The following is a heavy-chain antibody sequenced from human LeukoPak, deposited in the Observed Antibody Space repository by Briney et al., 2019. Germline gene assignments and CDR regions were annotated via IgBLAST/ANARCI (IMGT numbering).Heavy chain of an antibody. D-gene: IGHD2-21*01. CDR3: ARALGGDYDY. J-gene: IGHJ4*02. CDR2: INWNGGST. CDR1: GFTFDDYG. Sequence: GGSLRLSCAASGFTFDDYGMSWVRQAPGKGPEWVSGINWNGGSTGYADSVKGRFTISRDNAENSLYLQMNSLRAEDTALYYCARALGGDYDYWGQGTLVTVSS. V-gene: IGHV3-20*04.